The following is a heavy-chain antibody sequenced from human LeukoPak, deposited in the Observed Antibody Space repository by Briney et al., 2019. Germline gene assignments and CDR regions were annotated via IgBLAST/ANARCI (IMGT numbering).Heavy chain of an antibody. J-gene: IGHJ4*02. CDR1: GYTFIDCY. D-gene: IGHD7-27*01. Sequence: ASLKVSCKASGYTFIDCYIHWVRQAPGQGLEWMGRINPNSGGTDYAQNFQGRVTMTRDTSISTAYMELSRLRSDDTAVYYCARDLPSTSNWELDYWGQGTLVTVSS. CDR2: INPNSGGT. CDR3: ARDLPSTSNWELDY. V-gene: IGHV1-2*06.